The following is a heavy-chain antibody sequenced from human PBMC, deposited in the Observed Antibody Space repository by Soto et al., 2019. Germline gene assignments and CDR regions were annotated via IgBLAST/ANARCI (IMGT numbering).Heavy chain of an antibody. Sequence: TLSLTCTISGDSVSISSAAWNWIRQSPSRGLEWLGRTYYRSKWYNDYAVSVKSRITINPDTSKNQFSLQLNSVTPEDTAVYYCARVGSAWYNEDAFDIWGQGTMVNVS. V-gene: IGHV6-1*01. CDR2: TYYRSKWYN. CDR3: ARVGSAWYNEDAFDI. D-gene: IGHD6-19*01. J-gene: IGHJ3*02. CDR1: GDSVSISSAA.